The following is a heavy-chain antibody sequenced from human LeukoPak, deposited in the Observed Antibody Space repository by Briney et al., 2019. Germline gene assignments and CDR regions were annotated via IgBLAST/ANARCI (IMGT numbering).Heavy chain of an antibody. V-gene: IGHV3-30-3*01. D-gene: IGHD6-6*01. CDR3: ASSPPVH. CDR2: ISYDGSNK. CDR1: GFTFSSYA. J-gene: IGHJ4*02. Sequence: LGGSLRLSCAASGFTFSSYAMHWVRQAPGKGLEWVAVISYDGSNKYYADSVKGRFTISRDNSKNTLYLQMNSLGAEDTAVYYCASSPPVHWGQGTLVTVSS.